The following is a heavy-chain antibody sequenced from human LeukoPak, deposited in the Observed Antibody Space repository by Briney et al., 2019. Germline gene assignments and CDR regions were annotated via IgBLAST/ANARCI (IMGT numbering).Heavy chain of an antibody. CDR1: GFTFSYYE. D-gene: IGHD6-19*01. CDR3: ARDGDIAVATTPYYFDY. V-gene: IGHV3-48*03. J-gene: IGHJ4*02. CDR2: ISSGGTTI. Sequence: GGSLRLSCATSGFTFSYYEMNWVCQAPGKGLEWVSYISSGGTTINYADSVKGRFTISRDNAKNSLYLQMNSLRAEDTAVYYCARDGDIAVATTPYYFDYWGQGTLVTVSS.